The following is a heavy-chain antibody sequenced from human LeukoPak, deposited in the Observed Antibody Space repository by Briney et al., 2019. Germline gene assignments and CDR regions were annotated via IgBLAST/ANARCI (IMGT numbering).Heavy chain of an antibody. CDR2: IYSGGST. CDR3: ARDYYDSSWAFDI. V-gene: IGHV3-66*01. CDR1: GFTFSGSA. J-gene: IGHJ3*02. D-gene: IGHD3-22*01. Sequence: GGSLRLSCAASGFTFSGSAMHWVRQAPGKGLEWVSVIYSGGSTYYADSVKGRFTISRDNSKNTLYLQMNSLRAEDTAVYYCARDYYDSSWAFDIWGQGTMVTVSS.